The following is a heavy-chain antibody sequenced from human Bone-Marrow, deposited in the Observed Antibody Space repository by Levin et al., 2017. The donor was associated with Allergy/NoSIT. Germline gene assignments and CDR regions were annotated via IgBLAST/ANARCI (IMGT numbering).Heavy chain of an antibody. CDR2: ISGSGGST. D-gene: IGHD2-21*02. CDR3: AKDWKAYCGGDCYNVIDP. V-gene: IGHV3-23*01. CDR1: GFTFSSYA. J-gene: IGHJ5*02. Sequence: PGGSLRLSCAASGFTFSSYAMSWVRQAPGKGLEWVSAISGSGGSTYYADSVKGRFTISRDNSKNTLYLQMNSLRAEDTAVYYCAKDWKAYCGGDCYNVIDPWGQGTLVTVSS.